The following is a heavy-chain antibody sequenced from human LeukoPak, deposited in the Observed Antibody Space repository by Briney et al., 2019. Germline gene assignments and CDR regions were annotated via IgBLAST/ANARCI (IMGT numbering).Heavy chain of an antibody. CDR2: IYYSGST. V-gene: IGHV4-59*12. J-gene: IGHJ4*02. Sequence: SETLSLTCTVSGGSISSYYWSWIRQPPGKGLGWIGYIYYSGSTNYNPSLKSRVTISVDTSKNQFSLKLSSVTAADTAVYYCARRGTWGSYRLDYWGQGTLVTVSS. CDR1: GGSISSYY. CDR3: ARRGTWGSYRLDY. D-gene: IGHD3-16*02.